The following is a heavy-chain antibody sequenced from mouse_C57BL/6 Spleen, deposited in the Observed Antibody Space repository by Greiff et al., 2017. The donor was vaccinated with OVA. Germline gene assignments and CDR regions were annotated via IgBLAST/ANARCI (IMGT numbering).Heavy chain of an antibody. Sequence: EVQLVESGPGMVKPSQSLSLTCTVTGYSITSGYDWHWIRHFPGNKLEWMGYISYSGSTNYNPSLKSRISITHDTSKNHFFLKLNSVTTEDTATYYCARGLLNYAMDYWGQGTSVTVSS. V-gene: IGHV3-1*01. CDR3: ARGLLNYAMDY. J-gene: IGHJ4*01. CDR1: GYSITSGYD. CDR2: ISYSGST.